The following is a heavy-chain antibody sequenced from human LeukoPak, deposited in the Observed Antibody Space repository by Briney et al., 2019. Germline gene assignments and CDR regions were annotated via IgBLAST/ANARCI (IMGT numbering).Heavy chain of an antibody. CDR2: INPDSGGT. CDR1: GYTFTGYY. D-gene: IGHD2-8*01. J-gene: IGHJ6*03. Sequence: ASVKVSCKASGYTFTGYYMYWVRQAPGQGLERMGWINPDSGGTNYAQKFQGRDTMTRDTSISTAYMELSRLRSDDTAVYYCARVADYCTNGVCSDYYYYYMDVWGKGTTVTVSS. V-gene: IGHV1-2*02. CDR3: ARVADYCTNGVCSDYYYYYMDV.